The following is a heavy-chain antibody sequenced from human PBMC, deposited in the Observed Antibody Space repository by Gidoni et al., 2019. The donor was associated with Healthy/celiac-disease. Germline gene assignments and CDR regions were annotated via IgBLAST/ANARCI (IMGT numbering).Heavy chain of an antibody. V-gene: IGHV3-21*01. D-gene: IGHD1-26*01. CDR1: GFTFSSYS. Sequence: EVQLVESGGGLVKPGGSLRLPCAASGFTFSSYSMNWVRQAPGKGLEWFSSISSSGSTIYYADSVKGRFTISRDNAKNSLYLQMNSLRAEDTAVYYCETGTLLYYYYGMDVWGQGTTVTVSS. J-gene: IGHJ6*02. CDR3: ETGTLLYYYYGMDV. CDR2: ISSSGSTI.